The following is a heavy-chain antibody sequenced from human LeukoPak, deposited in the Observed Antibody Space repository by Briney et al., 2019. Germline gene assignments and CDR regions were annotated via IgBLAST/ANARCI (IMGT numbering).Heavy chain of an antibody. CDR3: VRQETPHGNFDY. Sequence: GGSLRLSCAASGFTFSSYDMHWVRHATGKGLEWVSAIGVAANTFYSGPVKGRFTISRENAKNSLYLLMSSLRAEDTAVYYCVRQETPHGNFDYWGQGTLVTVSS. V-gene: IGHV3-13*01. D-gene: IGHD1-26*01. CDR1: GFTFSSYD. J-gene: IGHJ4*02. CDR2: IGVAANT.